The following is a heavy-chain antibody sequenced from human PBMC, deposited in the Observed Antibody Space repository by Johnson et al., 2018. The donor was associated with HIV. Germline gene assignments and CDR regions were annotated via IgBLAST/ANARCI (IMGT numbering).Heavy chain of an antibody. D-gene: IGHD1-1*01. V-gene: IGHV3-30*03. CDR2: ISYDGSNK. Sequence: QVQLVESGGGVVWPGGSLRLSCAASGFTFDDYGMSWVRQAPGKGLEWVAVISYDGSNKYYGDSVKGRFTISRDNSKNTLYLQMKSLRAEDTAVYYCARDTKVPRYNWNDGGFDMWGQGTKVTVSS. CDR3: ARDTKVPRYNWNDGGFDM. CDR1: GFTFDDYG. J-gene: IGHJ3*02.